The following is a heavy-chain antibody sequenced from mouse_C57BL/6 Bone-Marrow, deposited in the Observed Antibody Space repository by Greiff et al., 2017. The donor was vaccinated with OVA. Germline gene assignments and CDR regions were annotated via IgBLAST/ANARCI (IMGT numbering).Heavy chain of an antibody. CDR3: TTYYYGSSWFAY. V-gene: IGHV14-4*01. CDR1: GFNIKDDY. D-gene: IGHD1-1*01. Sequence: EVQLQQSGAELVRPGASVTLSCTASGFNIKDDYMHWVKQKPEQGLEWIGWIDPEDGDTDYASQFQGKATITADTSSNTAYLQLSSLTSEDTAVYDCTTYYYGSSWFAYWGQGTLVTVSA. CDR2: IDPEDGDT. J-gene: IGHJ3*01.